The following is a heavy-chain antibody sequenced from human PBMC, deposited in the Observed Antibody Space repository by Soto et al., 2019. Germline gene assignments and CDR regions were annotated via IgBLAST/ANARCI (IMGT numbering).Heavy chain of an antibody. D-gene: IGHD3-22*01. J-gene: IGHJ4*02. CDR1: GGSISGRNW. V-gene: IGHV4-4*02. CDR3: TRLIYDSRLNYFYFDL. CDR2: VFHGGHT. Sequence: PSQTLSLTCVVSGGSISGRNWWSWVRQAPGKGLEWIGEVFHGGHTTYRPSLRSRVTISVDKSKNQFSLNLNSVTAADTAVYYCTRLIYDSRLNYFYFDLWGQGALVTVSS.